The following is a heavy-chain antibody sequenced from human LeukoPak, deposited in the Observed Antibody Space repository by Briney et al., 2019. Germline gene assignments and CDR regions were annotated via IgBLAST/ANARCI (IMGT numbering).Heavy chain of an antibody. D-gene: IGHD6-13*01. Sequence: GGSLRLSCAASGFTFEDYAMHWVRQAPGKGLEWVSGFSWNGGSIAYADSVKGRFTVSRDNAKNSLYLQMNSLRAEDTALYYCAKDLGIAVAGTGFDYWGQGILVTVSS. CDR2: FSWNGGSI. V-gene: IGHV3-9*01. CDR3: AKDLGIAVAGTGFDY. J-gene: IGHJ4*02. CDR1: GFTFEDYA.